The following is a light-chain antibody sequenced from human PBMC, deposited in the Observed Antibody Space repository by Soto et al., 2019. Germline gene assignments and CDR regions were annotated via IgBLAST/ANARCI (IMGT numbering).Light chain of an antibody. CDR1: SSNTGADYD. CDR3: QSYDSSLSNLVV. J-gene: IGLJ2*01. Sequence: QSVLTQPPSVSGAPGQRVTISCTGSSSNTGADYDVHWYQHLPGSAPKLLIYDNNIRPSGVPDRFSWSKSGTSASLAITGLQAEDEGDYYCQSYDSSLSNLVVFGGGTKLTVL. CDR2: DNN. V-gene: IGLV1-40*01.